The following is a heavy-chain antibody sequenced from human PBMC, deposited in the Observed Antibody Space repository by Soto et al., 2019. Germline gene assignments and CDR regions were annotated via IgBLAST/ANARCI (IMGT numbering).Heavy chain of an antibody. J-gene: IGHJ2*01. CDR1: GFIFGSYA. D-gene: IGHD4-17*01. V-gene: IGHV3-30*04. CDR2: ISYAGSEK. CDR3: AIFFFLMLRRPPRSTLFPYTRSSDL. Sequence: GGSLRLSCAASGFIFGSYAMHWVGQAPGKGLEWVAAISYAGSEKYYGDSVKGRFTISREDSKNTLYPQMDGLRVEDTAIYYCAIFFFLMLRRPPRSTLFPYTRSSDL.